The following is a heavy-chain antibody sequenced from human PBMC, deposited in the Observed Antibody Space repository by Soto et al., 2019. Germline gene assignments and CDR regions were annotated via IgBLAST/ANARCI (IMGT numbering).Heavy chain of an antibody. CDR1: GGSISSYY. Sequence: QVQLQESGPGLVKPSETLSLTCTVSGGSISSYYWSWIRQPPGKGLEWIGYIYYSGSTNYNPSLKSRVTISVDTSKNQCSLKLSSVTAADTAVYYCARFSWYFDLWGRGTLVTVSS. J-gene: IGHJ2*01. V-gene: IGHV4-59*01. CDR3: ARFSWYFDL. CDR2: IYYSGST.